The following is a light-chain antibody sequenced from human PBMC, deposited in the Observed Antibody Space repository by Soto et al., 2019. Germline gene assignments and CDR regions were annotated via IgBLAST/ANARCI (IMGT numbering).Light chain of an antibody. V-gene: IGKV3-11*01. Sequence: EIVMTQSPAALSVSPGERVTLSCRASQRVSRDLAWYQQKPGQPPRLLIYDVSNRATGIPARFSGSGSGTDFTLTITSLEPEDFAVYFCHQRYNWPRVTFGQGTRLEIK. CDR3: HQRYNWPRVT. CDR2: DVS. CDR1: QRVSRD. J-gene: IGKJ5*01.